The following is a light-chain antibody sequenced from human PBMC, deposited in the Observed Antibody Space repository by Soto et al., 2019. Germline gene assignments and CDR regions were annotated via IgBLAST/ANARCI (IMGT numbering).Light chain of an antibody. V-gene: IGLV1-44*01. CDR2: SSD. J-gene: IGLJ3*02. Sequence: QSVLTQPPSVSATPGQRVTISCSGSGSNIASRPVYWYQHLPGTAPKLLMYSSDLRPSGVPDRFSGSKSGTTASLAISGVKSGDGADYYCSPGDAGRTGWVFGGGPRPPVL. CDR1: GSNIASRP. CDR3: SPGDAGRTGWV.